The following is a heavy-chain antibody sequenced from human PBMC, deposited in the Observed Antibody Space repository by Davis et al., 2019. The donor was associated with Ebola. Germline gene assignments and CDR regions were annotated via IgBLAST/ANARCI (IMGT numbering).Heavy chain of an antibody. Sequence: SVKVSCKASGGTFSSYAISWVRQAPGQGLEWLGGIIPILGIANYAQKFQGRVTITADESTSTAYMELSSLRSEDTAVYYCANGLLRRDGYNLDYYYMDVWGKGTTVTVSS. CDR2: IIPILGIA. D-gene: IGHD5-24*01. J-gene: IGHJ6*03. V-gene: IGHV1-69*10. CDR1: GGTFSSYA. CDR3: ANGLLRRDGYNLDYYYMDV.